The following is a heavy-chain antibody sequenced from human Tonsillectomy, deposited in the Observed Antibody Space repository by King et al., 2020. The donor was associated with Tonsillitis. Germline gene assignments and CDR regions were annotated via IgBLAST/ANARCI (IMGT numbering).Heavy chain of an antibody. CDR1: GFTFNNYW. CDR3: APDLNGGRKLRVY. Sequence: VQLVETGGGLVQPGGSLRLSCAASGFTFNNYWMHWVRQAPGKGLVWVSRINSDGTTTFYADSAKGRFTISRDNAKNTVYLQMNSLRVEDTAVYYCAPDLNGGRKLRVYWGQGTLVTVSS. D-gene: IGHD1-26*01. CDR2: INSDGTTT. V-gene: IGHV3-74*01. J-gene: IGHJ4*02.